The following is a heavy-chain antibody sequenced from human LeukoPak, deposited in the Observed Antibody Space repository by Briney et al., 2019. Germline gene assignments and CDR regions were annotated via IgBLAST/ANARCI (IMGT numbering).Heavy chain of an antibody. CDR1: GGPISSSSYY. J-gene: IGHJ6*03. D-gene: IGHD6-19*01. CDR3: ARTGDSSGWYAYYYMDV. Sequence: SETLSLTCTVSGGPISSSSYYWGWIRQPPGEGLEWIGSIYHSGSTYYNPSLKSRVTISVDKSKNQFSLKLSYVTAADTVVYYCARTGDSSGWYAYYYMDVWGKGTTVTVSS. V-gene: IGHV4-39*07. CDR2: IYHSGST.